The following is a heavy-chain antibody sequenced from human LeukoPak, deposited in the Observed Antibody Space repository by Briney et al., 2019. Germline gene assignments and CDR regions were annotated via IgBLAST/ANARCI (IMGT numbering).Heavy chain of an antibody. CDR2: INHSGST. CDR3: ARGVEYHFDY. CDR1: GGSFSGYY. J-gene: IGHJ4*02. V-gene: IGHV4-34*01. D-gene: IGHD2-2*01. Sequence: SETLSLTCAVYGGSFSGYYWSWIRQPPGKGLEWIGEINHSGSTNYNPSLKSRVTISVDTSKNQFSLKLSSVTAADTAVYYCARGVEYHFDYWGQGTLVTVSS.